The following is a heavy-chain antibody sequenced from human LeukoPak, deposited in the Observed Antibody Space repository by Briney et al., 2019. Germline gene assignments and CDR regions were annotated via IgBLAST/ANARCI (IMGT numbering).Heavy chain of an antibody. CDR2: ISGSGDNT. CDR1: GITLSNYG. V-gene: IGHV3-23*01. D-gene: IGHD1-26*01. Sequence: GSLRLSCAVSGITLSNYGMSWVRQAPGKGLEWVAGISGSGDNTLYADSVKGRFTISRDNSKNTLYLEMNSLRAEDTAIYYCAKMKGHPLPKYYMDVWGQGTTVTVSS. J-gene: IGHJ6*01. CDR3: AKMKGHPLPKYYMDV.